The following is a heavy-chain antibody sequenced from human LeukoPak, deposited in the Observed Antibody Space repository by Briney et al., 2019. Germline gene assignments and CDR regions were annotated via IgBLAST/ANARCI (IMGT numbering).Heavy chain of an antibody. V-gene: IGHV3-11*04. CDR1: GFTFSDYY. CDR2: ISSSGSTI. J-gene: IGHJ6*03. D-gene: IGHD2-2*02. Sequence: GGSLRLSCAASGFTFSDYYMSWIRQAPGKGLEWVSYISSSGSTIYYAGSVKGRFTISRDNAKNSLYLQMNSLRAEDTAVYYCARIPLPRDYYYYYYMDVWGKGTTVTVSS. CDR3: ARIPLPRDYYYYYYMDV.